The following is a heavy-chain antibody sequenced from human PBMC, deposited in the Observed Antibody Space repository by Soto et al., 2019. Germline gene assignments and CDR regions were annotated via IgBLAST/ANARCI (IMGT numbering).Heavy chain of an antibody. CDR1: GATFSSYA. J-gene: IGHJ4*02. D-gene: IGHD3-22*01. CDR2: IIPFFGTP. V-gene: IGHV1-69*06. Sequence: QVLLVQSGAEVKKPGSSVKVSCKLSGATFSSYAMSWVRQAPGQGLEWIGGIIPFFGTPNYAQKFQGRVTITADTSTATSYMELSSLRSDDTALYYCARDKGAYYSHLVYWGQGTLVTVSS. CDR3: ARDKGAYYSHLVY.